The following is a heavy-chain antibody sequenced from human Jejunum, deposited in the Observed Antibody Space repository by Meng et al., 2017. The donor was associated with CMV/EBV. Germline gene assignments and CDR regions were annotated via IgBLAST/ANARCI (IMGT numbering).Heavy chain of an antibody. CDR2: ISYDGSIK. CDR3: ARDPDKKWLYLDY. V-gene: IGHV3-30*03. J-gene: IGHJ4*02. D-gene: IGHD3-22*01. CDR1: GFTFSSYG. Sequence: SGFTFSSYGMRWVRQAPGKGLEWVAVISYDGSIKYQADTVKGRFTISRDNSKNTLYLQMNSLRTEDTAVYYCARDPDKKWLYLDYWGQGTLVTVSS.